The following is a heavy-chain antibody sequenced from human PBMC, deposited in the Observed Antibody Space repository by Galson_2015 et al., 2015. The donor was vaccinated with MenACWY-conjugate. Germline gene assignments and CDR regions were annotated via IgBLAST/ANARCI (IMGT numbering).Heavy chain of an antibody. Sequence: QSAAAVTKPGESLLISCKASGYILAAYWIAWGRKMPGKGLEWMGLISPGDSNTRYSPSFQGQVTISADKSISTAYLQWSSLKASDTAMYYCARHPPGGRGMDVWGQGTTVTVSS. CDR1: GYILAAYW. CDR3: ARHPPGGRGMDV. J-gene: IGHJ6*02. CDR2: ISPGDSNT. D-gene: IGHD1-26*01. V-gene: IGHV5-51*01.